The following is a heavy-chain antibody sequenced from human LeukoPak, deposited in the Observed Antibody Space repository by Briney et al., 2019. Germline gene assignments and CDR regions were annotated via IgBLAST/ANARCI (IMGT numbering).Heavy chain of an antibody. Sequence: PSETLSLTCAVYGESFSGYYWTWIRQAPGKGLEWIGEINPSGRISYNPSLKSRLTISVDASKNQFSLNLRSLTAADTAVYYCARGRQEVSMIVVVMTAVSYYLDVWGKGTTVTVS. CDR3: ARGRQEVSMIVVVMTAVSYYLDV. D-gene: IGHD3-22*01. CDR2: INPSGRI. J-gene: IGHJ6*03. V-gene: IGHV4-34*01. CDR1: GESFSGYY.